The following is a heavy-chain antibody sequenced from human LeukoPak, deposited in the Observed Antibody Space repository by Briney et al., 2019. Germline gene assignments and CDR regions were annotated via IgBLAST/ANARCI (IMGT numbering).Heavy chain of an antibody. V-gene: IGHV4-39*01. Sequence: PSETLPLTCTVSGGSISSSSYYWGWIRQPPGKGLEWIASIYYSGSTYYNPSLKSRVTISVDTSKNQFSLKLSSVTAADTAVYYCAGHLPYSNYCYYWGQGTLVTVSS. CDR3: AGHLPYSNYCYY. CDR2: IYYSGST. CDR1: GGSISSSSYY. D-gene: IGHD4-11*01. J-gene: IGHJ4*02.